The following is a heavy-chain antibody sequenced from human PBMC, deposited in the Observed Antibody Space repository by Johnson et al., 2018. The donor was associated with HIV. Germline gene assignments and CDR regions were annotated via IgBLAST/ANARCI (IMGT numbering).Heavy chain of an antibody. CDR2: ISYDGSNK. D-gene: IGHD1-26*01. J-gene: IGHJ3*02. Sequence: QMLLVESGGGLIQPGGSLRLSCAPSGFTFSDYYMSWMRQAPGQGLEWVAVISYDGSNKYYADSVKGRFTISRDNSKNTLYLQMNSLRAEDTAVYYCAKTQWELLGVGAFDIWGQGTMVTVSS. CDR1: GFTFSDYY. CDR3: AKTQWELLGVGAFDI. V-gene: IGHV3-30*18.